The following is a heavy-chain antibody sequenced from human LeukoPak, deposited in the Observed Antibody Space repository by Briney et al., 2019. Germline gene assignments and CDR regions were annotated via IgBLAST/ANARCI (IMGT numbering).Heavy chain of an antibody. J-gene: IGHJ3*02. CDR1: GFTFSSYA. V-gene: IGHV3-30*04. CDR2: ISYDGSNK. Sequence: GGSLRLSCAASGFTFSSYAMHWVRQAPGKGLEWVAVISYDGSNKYYADSVKGRFTISRDNSKNTLYLQMNSLRAEDTAVYYCARDSGDAFDIWGQGTMVTVSS. D-gene: IGHD1-26*01. CDR3: ARDSGDAFDI.